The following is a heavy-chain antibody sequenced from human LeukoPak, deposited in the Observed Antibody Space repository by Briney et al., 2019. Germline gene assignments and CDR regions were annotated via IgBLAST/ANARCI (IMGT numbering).Heavy chain of an antibody. CDR3: ARDVYVWGSYRRTNWFDP. V-gene: IGHV4-59*12. J-gene: IGHJ5*02. D-gene: IGHD3-16*02. CDR2: AYYSGDT. Sequence: PSETLSLTCTVSGGSITTYYWNWIRQPPGKGLEWIGYAYYSGDTNYNPSLKSRVAISVDTSKNQFSLKLSSVTAADTAVYYCARDVYVWGSYRRTNWFDPWGQGTLVTVSS. CDR1: GGSITTYY.